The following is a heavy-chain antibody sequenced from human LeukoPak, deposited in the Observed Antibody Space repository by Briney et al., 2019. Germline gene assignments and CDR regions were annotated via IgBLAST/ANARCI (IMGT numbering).Heavy chain of an antibody. CDR2: ISWNSRSI. CDR1: GFRFDGQA. Sequence: TGGSLRLSCAASGFRFDGQAMHWVRHAPGKGLEWVSGISWNSRSIGYADSVKDRFTISRDNTKNSLYLEMNSLRADDTALYYCAKGTESNGYYYGDFLDYWGQGTLVTVSS. D-gene: IGHD3-22*01. J-gene: IGHJ4*02. CDR3: AKGTESNGYYYGDFLDY. V-gene: IGHV3-9*01.